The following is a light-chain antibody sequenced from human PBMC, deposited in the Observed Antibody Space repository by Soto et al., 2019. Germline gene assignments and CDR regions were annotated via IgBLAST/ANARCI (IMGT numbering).Light chain of an antibody. V-gene: IGKV3-20*01. CDR2: SAS. CDR3: QQYGKSPLT. Sequence: FLTQSPGTLSLSPWEIATLSWRASQSINSNYFAWYQQKPGQAPRLLFYSASSRVSGIPDRFTASGSGTDFTLTISRLEPEDFAVYICQQYGKSPLTFGGGTKVDIK. J-gene: IGKJ4*01. CDR1: QSINSNY.